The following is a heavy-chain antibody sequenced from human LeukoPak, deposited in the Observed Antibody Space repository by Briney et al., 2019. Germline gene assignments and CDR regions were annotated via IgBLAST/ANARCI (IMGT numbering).Heavy chain of an antibody. CDR1: GFTVSNNY. D-gene: IGHD5-24*01. J-gene: IGHJ4*02. V-gene: IGHV3-53*05. CDR2: LYSGGGT. Sequence: GGSLRLSCAASGFTVSNNYINWVRQAPGKGLEWVSVLYSGGGTYYADSVKGRFTISRDNSKNTLYLQMNSLRAEDTAVYYCARGGGEMATTFDYWGQGALVTVSS. CDR3: ARGGGEMATTFDY.